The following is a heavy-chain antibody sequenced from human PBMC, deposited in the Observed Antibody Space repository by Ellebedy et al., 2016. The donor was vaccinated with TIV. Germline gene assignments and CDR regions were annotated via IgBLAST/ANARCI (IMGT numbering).Heavy chain of an antibody. CDR3: ARDVPADAAALLDY. D-gene: IGHD2-2*01. CDR2: ISAYNGNT. Sequence: AASVTVSCKASVYPFPNYGVSWVRQAPGQGLEWVGWISAYNGNTKYGQKFQGRISLTTDTSMGTAYMELRSLRSDDTGVYFCARDVPADAAALLDYWGQGTRVTVSS. CDR1: VYPFPNYG. V-gene: IGHV1-18*04. J-gene: IGHJ4*02.